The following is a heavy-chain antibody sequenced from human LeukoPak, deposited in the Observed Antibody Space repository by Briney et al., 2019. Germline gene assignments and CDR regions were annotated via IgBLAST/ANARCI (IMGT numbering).Heavy chain of an antibody. CDR3: ARDRYSSSWYVHWFDP. D-gene: IGHD6-13*01. Sequence: PGGSLRLSCAASGFTFSSYSMNWVRQAPGKGLEWVSSISSSSSYIYYADSVKGRFTISRDNAKNSLYLQMNSLRAEDTAVYYCARDRYSSSWYVHWFDPWGQGTLVTVSS. V-gene: IGHV3-21*01. CDR1: GFTFSSYS. J-gene: IGHJ5*02. CDR2: ISSSSSYI.